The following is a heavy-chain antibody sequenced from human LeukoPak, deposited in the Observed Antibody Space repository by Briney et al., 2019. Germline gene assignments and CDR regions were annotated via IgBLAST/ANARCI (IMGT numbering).Heavy chain of an antibody. D-gene: IGHD6-13*01. V-gene: IGHV1-2*02. Sequence: GASVTVSCRASGYTFTDNYMHWVRQAPGQGLEWMGWINPNSGGTNYAQKFQGRVTMTRDTSISTAYMELSRLRSDDTAVYYCARPTIAAAGSRGAFDIWGQGTMVTVSS. CDR3: ARPTIAAAGSRGAFDI. CDR2: INPNSGGT. CDR1: GYTFTDNY. J-gene: IGHJ3*02.